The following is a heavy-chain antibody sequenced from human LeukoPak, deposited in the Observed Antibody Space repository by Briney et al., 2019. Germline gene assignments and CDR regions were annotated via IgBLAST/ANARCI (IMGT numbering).Heavy chain of an antibody. CDR3: ARMVSRVPTGDY. J-gene: IGHJ4*02. D-gene: IGHD2-21*01. CDR1: GFTVSSNY. CDR2: IYSGGST. V-gene: IGHV3-66*01. Sequence: GGSLRLSCAASGFTVSSNYMSWVRQAPGKGLEWVSVIYSGGSTYYADSVKVRFTISRDNSKNTLYLQMNSLRAEDTAVYYCARMVSRVPTGDYWGQGTLVTVSS.